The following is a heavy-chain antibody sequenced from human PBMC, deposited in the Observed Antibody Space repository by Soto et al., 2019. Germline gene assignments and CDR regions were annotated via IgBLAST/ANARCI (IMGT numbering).Heavy chain of an antibody. CDR1: GYSFTDYH. Sequence: QVQLVQSGAEVKKPGASVRVSCKASGYSFTDYHIHWVRQAPGQGLEWLGRINPKSGGTSTAQKFQGWVTMTRDRSISTVYMELTSLRSDGTAVYFCARRHSTDCSNGLCSFFYNHEMDVWGQGTTVTVSS. J-gene: IGHJ6*02. V-gene: IGHV1-2*04. CDR3: ARRHSTDCSNGLCSFFYNHEMDV. D-gene: IGHD2-8*01. CDR2: INPKSGGT.